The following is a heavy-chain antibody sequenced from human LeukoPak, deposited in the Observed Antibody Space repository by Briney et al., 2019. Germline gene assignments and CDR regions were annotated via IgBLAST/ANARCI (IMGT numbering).Heavy chain of an antibody. CDR2: IYTSGST. J-gene: IGHJ6*02. D-gene: IGHD2-2*01. V-gene: IGHV4-61*02. CDR3: ARGGGSTPFDYYYGMDV. Sequence: SQTLSLTCTVSGGSISSGSYYWSWIRQPAGKGLEWIGRIYTSGSTNYNPSLKSRVTISVDTSKNQFPLKLSSVTAADTAVYYCARGGGSTPFDYYYGMDVWGQGTTVTVSS. CDR1: GGSISSGSYY.